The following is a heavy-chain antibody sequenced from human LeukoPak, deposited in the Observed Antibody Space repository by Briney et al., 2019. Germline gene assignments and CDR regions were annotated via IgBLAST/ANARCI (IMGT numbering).Heavy chain of an antibody. D-gene: IGHD3-10*01. V-gene: IGHV1-2*02. CDR1: GYTFTGYY. CDR3: ARIDYYYGSGSYPYYFDY. Sequence: ASVKVSCKASGYTFTGYYMHWVRQAPGQGLEWMGWINPNSGGTNYAQKFQGRVTMTRDTSISTAYMELSRLRSDDTAVYYCARIDYYYGSGSYPYYFDYWGQGTLVTVSS. CDR2: INPNSGGT. J-gene: IGHJ4*02.